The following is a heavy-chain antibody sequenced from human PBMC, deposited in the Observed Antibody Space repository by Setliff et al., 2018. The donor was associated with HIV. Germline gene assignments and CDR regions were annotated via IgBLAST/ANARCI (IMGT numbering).Heavy chain of an antibody. CDR3: ARDKGIREAASLDY. CDR2: INPSGGST. CDR1: GYIFTNYY. Sequence: GASVKVSCKASGYIFTNYYIHWVRQAPGQGLEWMGIINPSGGSTTYAQKFQGRVSMTRDTSTSTVYMDLSSLRSEDTAVYYCARDKGIREAASLDYWGQGSLVTVSS. D-gene: IGHD6-13*01. J-gene: IGHJ4*02. V-gene: IGHV1-46*01.